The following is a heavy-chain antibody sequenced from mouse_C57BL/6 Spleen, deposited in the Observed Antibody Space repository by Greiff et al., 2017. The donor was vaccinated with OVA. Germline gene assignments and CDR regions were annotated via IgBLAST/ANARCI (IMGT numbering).Heavy chain of an antibody. CDR1: GFSLSTSGMG. V-gene: IGHV8-12*01. CDR2: IYWDDDK. Sequence: QVTLKESGPGILQSSQTLSLTCSFSGFSLSTSGMGVSWIRQPSGKGLEWLAHIYWDDDKRYNPSLKSRLTISKDTSRNQVFLKITSVDTADTATYYCARRAELTVFYAMDYWGQGTSVTVSS. J-gene: IGHJ4*01. D-gene: IGHD4-1*01. CDR3: ARRAELTVFYAMDY.